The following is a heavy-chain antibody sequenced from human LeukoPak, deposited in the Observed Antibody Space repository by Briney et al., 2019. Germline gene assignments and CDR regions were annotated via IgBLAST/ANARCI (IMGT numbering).Heavy chain of an antibody. J-gene: IGHJ6*02. CDR3: ARDGVGGWYVNYYYGMDV. D-gene: IGHD6-19*01. Sequence: SETLSLTCTVSGGSISSGGYYWSWIRQPPGKGLEWIGYIYHSGGTYYNPSLKSRVTISVDRSKNQFSLKLSSVTAADTAVYYCARDGVGGWYVNYYYGMDVWGQGTTVTVSS. CDR2: IYHSGGT. V-gene: IGHV4-30-2*01. CDR1: GGSISSGGYY.